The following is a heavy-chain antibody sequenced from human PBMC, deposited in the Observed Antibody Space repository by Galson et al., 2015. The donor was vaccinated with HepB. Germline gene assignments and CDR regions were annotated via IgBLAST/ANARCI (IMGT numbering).Heavy chain of an antibody. D-gene: IGHD3-16*01. J-gene: IGHJ5*02. CDR2: IYDDGRT. Sequence: SLRLSCAASGFVVSTSHMSWVRQAPGRGLEWVSIIYDDGRTFYSDSVTGRFIISRDISRNSLYLQMDNLRADDKAVYYCARGSTLRLGECPAGGCHSDHWGQGTLVTVSS. V-gene: IGHV3-66*01. CDR1: GFVVSTSH. CDR3: ARGSTLRLGECPAGGCHSDH.